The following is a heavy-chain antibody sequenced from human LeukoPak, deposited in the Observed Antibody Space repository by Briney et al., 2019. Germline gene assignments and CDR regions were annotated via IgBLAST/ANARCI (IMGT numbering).Heavy chain of an antibody. CDR2: ISYDGSNK. V-gene: IGHV3-30*01. CDR3: ARDLPLGY. Sequence: GGSLRLSCAASGFTFSSYAMHWVRQAPGKGLEWVAVISYDGSNKYYADSVKGRFTISRDNSKNTLYLRMNSLRAEDTAVYYCARDLPLGYWGQGTLVTVSS. CDR1: GFTFSSYA. J-gene: IGHJ4*02.